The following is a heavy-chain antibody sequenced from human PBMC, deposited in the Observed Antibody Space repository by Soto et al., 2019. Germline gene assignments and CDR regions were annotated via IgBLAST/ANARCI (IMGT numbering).Heavy chain of an antibody. CDR2: ISYDGSNK. CDR1: GFTFSSYA. V-gene: IGHV3-30-3*01. Sequence: GGSLRLSCAASGFTFSSYAMHWVRQAPGKGLEWVAVISYDGSNKYYADSVKGRFTISRDNSKNTLYLQMNSLRAEDTAVYYCARGAYSSSWYFDYWGQGTLVTVSS. D-gene: IGHD6-13*01. J-gene: IGHJ4*02. CDR3: ARGAYSSSWYFDY.